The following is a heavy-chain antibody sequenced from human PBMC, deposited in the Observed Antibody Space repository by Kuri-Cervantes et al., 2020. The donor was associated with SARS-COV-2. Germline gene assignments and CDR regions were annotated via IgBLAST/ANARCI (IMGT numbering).Heavy chain of an antibody. CDR3: ARIIVGYSYGLTRGGWFDP. Sequence: SETLSLTCTVSGGSISSYYWSWIRQPAGKGPEWIGRIYTSGSTNYNPSLKSRVTISVDTSKNQFSLKLSSVTAADTAVYYCARIIVGYSYGLTRGGWFDPWGQGTLVTVSS. CDR1: GGSISSYY. V-gene: IGHV4-4*07. J-gene: IGHJ5*02. D-gene: IGHD5-18*01. CDR2: IYTSGST.